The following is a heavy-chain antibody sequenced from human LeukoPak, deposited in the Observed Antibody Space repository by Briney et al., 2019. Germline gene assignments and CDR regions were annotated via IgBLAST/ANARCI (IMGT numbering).Heavy chain of an antibody. J-gene: IGHJ4*02. Sequence: GGSLRLSCAASGFTFSSYAMHWVRQAPGKGLEWVAFIRYEGSNKYYADSVKGRFTISRDNSKNTLYLQMNSLRAEDTAVYYCANSREAPPFRMDYWGQGTLVTVSS. V-gene: IGHV3-30*02. CDR3: ANSREAPPFRMDY. D-gene: IGHD1-26*01. CDR1: GFTFSSYA. CDR2: IRYEGSNK.